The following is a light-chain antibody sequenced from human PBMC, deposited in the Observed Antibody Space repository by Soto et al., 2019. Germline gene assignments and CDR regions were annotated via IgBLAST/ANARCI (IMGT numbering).Light chain of an antibody. V-gene: IGKV1-6*01. CDR3: LQDYNYL. CDR1: QGIRND. Sequence: AIQMTQSPSSLSASVGDRVTITCRASQGIRNDLGWYQQKPGKAPKLLIYAASSLQSGVPSRFSGSGSGTNFTPTISSLQPEYFATYYCLQDYNYLFGQGTRLEIK. CDR2: AAS. J-gene: IGKJ5*01.